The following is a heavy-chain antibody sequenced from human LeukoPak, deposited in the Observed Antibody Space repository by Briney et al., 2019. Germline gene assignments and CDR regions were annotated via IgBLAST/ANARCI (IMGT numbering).Heavy chain of an antibody. Sequence: PSETLSLTCAVYGGSFSGYYWSWLRQPPGKGLEWIGEINHSGSTNYDPSLKSRVTISVDTSKNQFSLKLSSVTAADTAVYYCARRWIQLWYGYWGQGTLVTVSS. CDR2: INHSGST. CDR1: GGSFSGYY. D-gene: IGHD5-18*01. J-gene: IGHJ4*02. CDR3: ARRWIQLWYGY. V-gene: IGHV4-34*01.